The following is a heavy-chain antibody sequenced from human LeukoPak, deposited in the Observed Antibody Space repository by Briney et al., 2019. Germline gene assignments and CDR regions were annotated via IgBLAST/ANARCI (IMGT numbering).Heavy chain of an antibody. CDR3: ARDSQIAVAANY. V-gene: IGHV5-10-1*01. J-gene: IGHJ4*02. CDR1: GYSFTSYW. Sequence: GESLEISCKGSGYSFTSYWISWVRQMPGKGLEWMGRVDPSDSYTNYSPSFQGHVTISADESISTACLQWSSLKASDTAMYYCARDSQIAVAANYWGQGTLVTVSS. CDR2: VDPSDSYT. D-gene: IGHD6-19*01.